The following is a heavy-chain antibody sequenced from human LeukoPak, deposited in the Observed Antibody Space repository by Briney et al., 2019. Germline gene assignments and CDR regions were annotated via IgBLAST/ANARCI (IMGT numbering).Heavy chain of an antibody. Sequence: SQTLSLTCTVSGGSISSGDYYWSWIRQPPGKGLEWIGFVDYSGSTYYNPSLKSRVTISVDTSTNQFSLKVSSVAAADTAVYSCARVLDPNEMTNWGTWYFDYWGQGTLVTVSS. CDR2: VDYSGST. CDR3: ARVLDPNEMTNWGTWYFDY. D-gene: IGHD5-24*01. J-gene: IGHJ4*02. V-gene: IGHV4-30-4*01. CDR1: GGSISSGDYY.